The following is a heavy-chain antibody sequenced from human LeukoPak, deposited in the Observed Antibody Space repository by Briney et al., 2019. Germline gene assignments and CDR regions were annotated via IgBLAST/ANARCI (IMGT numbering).Heavy chain of an antibody. CDR1: GGSISSYY. V-gene: IGHV4-59*01. Sequence: SETLSLTCTVSGGSISSYYWSWIRQPPGKGLEWIGYIYYSGSTNYNPSLKSRITISVDTSKNQFSLKLSSVTAADTAVYYCARTVRHTNWFDPWGQGTLVTVSS. CDR2: IYYSGST. CDR3: ARTVRHTNWFDP. D-gene: IGHD4-17*01. J-gene: IGHJ5*02.